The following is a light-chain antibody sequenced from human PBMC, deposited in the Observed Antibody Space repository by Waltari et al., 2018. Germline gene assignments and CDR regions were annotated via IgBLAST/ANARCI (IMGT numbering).Light chain of an antibody. V-gene: IGLV2-14*03. CDR3: TSYTSRNTLV. CDR2: DVS. Sequence: QSALTQPASVSGSPGQSITISCTGTSRDVGAYTYISWYQQHPGKVPKVIIFDVSNRPSRVSNRFSGSKSGNTASLTISGLQAEDEADYYCTSYTSRNTLVFGSGTKVTVL. J-gene: IGLJ1*01. CDR1: SRDVGAYTY.